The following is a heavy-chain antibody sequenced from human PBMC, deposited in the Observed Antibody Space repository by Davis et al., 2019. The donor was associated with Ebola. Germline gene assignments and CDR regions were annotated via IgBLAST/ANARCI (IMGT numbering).Heavy chain of an antibody. CDR1: GDSVSSGG. Sequence: PSETLSLTCAISGDSVSSGGWNWIRQSPSRGLEWLGRTYYSSKWYHDYAVSLKSRITINPDTAKNQFSLQLNSVTPEDTALYYCARGWLRTGMDVWGEGTTVTVSS. J-gene: IGHJ6*03. D-gene: IGHD5-18*01. CDR3: ARGWLRTGMDV. V-gene: IGHV6-1*01. CDR2: TYYSSKWYH.